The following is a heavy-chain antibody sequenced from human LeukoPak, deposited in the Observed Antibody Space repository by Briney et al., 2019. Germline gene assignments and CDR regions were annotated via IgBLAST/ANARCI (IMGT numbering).Heavy chain of an antibody. J-gene: IGHJ4*02. CDR3: AKDPYSSSWYPSFDY. V-gene: IGHV3-11*01. CDR2: ISSSGSTI. CDR1: GFTFSDYY. Sequence: GGSLRLSCAASGFTFSDYYMSWIRQAPGKGLEWVSYISSSGSTIYYADSVKGRFTISRDNAKNSLYLQMNSLRAEDTAVYYCAKDPYSSSWYPSFDYWGQGTLVTVSS. D-gene: IGHD6-13*01.